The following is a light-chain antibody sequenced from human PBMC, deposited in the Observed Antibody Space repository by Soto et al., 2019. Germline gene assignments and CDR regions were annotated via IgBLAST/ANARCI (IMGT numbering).Light chain of an antibody. J-gene: IGKJ3*01. CDR2: AAS. CDR3: LQKYFYPFT. V-gene: IGKV1-6*01. Sequence: AIQMTQSPSSLSASVGDRGTITCRASQGIRNDLAWFQQKPGKAPKLLIYAASNLQSGVPARFSGSGSGTDFTLTISSLQPEDFATYYCLQKYFYPFTFGPGTKVDIK. CDR1: QGIRND.